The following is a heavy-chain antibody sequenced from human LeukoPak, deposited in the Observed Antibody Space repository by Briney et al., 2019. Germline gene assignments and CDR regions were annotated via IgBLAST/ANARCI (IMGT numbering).Heavy chain of an antibody. V-gene: IGHV3-23*01. D-gene: IGHD3-22*01. CDR1: GFTFSSYA. CDR2: ISGSGGST. Sequence: GGSLRLSCAASGFTFSSYAMSWVRQAPGKGLEWVSAISGSGGSTYYADSVKGRFTISRDNSKNTLYLQMNSLKTEDTAVYYCASVFYYDSSGYSYFDNWGQGTLVTVSS. J-gene: IGHJ4*02. CDR3: ASVFYYDSSGYSYFDN.